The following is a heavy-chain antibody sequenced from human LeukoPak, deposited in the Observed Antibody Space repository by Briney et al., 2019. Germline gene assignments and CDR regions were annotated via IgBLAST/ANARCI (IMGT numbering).Heavy chain of an antibody. CDR3: ASSYCSSTSCSGYFDY. CDR1: GGTFSSYA. Sequence: GASVKVSCKASGGTFSSYAISWVRQAPGQGLEWMGGIIPIFGTANYAQEFQGRVTITTDESTSTAYMELSSLRSEDTAVYYCASSYCSSTSCSGYFDYWGQGTLVTVSS. D-gene: IGHD2-2*01. J-gene: IGHJ4*02. CDR2: IIPIFGTA. V-gene: IGHV1-69*05.